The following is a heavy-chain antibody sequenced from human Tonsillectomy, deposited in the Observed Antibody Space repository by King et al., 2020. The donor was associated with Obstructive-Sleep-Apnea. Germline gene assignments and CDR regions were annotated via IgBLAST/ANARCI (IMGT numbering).Heavy chain of an antibody. CDR1: GYTFTNYA. J-gene: IGHJ4*02. CDR2: INSGNGNT. D-gene: IGHD3-10*01. CDR3: ARDVKSRGAVRGGEFDH. Sequence: QLVQSGAEVKKPGASVKVSCKASGYTFTNYAFHWVRQAPGQRLEWMGWINSGNGNTKYSEKFQGRVTITRDTSASTTYMELSSLRFEDTAVYYCARDVKSRGAVRGGEFDHWGQGTLVTVSS. V-gene: IGHV1-3*01.